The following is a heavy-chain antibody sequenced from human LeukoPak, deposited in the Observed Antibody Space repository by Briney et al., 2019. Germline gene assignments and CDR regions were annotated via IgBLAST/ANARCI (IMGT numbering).Heavy chain of an antibody. J-gene: IGHJ4*02. V-gene: IGHV3-23*01. Sequence: GGSLRLSCEASGFAFSNYAMAWVRQAPGKEPEWVSVITGGGADTYQRDSVKGGFTISRDNSKNTLYLQMNSLRAEDTAVYFCAKGTLGQCNGASCYPLDYWGQGTLVTVSS. D-gene: IGHD2-15*01. CDR1: GFAFSNYA. CDR3: AKGTLGQCNGASCYPLDY. CDR2: ITGGGADT.